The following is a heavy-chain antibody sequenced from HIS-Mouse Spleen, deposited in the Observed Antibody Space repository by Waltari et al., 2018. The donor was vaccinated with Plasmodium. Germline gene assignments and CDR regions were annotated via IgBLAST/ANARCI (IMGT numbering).Heavy chain of an antibody. CDR2: ISYDGSNK. CDR1: GCTFSSYG. CDR3: ATSGLTGGSYYFDY. D-gene: IGHD7-27*01. J-gene: IGHJ4*02. Sequence: QVQLVESGGGVFQPWRSLRLSCAASGCTFSSYGMHWVRQAPGKGLEWVAVISYDGSNKYYADSVKGRFTIARDNSKNTLYLQMNSLRAEDTAVYYCATSGLTGGSYYFDYWGQGTLVTVSS. V-gene: IGHV3-30*03.